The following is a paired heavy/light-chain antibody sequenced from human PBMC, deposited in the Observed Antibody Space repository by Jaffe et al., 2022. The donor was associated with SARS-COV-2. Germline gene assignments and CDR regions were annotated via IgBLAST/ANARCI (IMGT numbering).Heavy chain of an antibody. Sequence: EVQLVESGGGLVKPGRSLRLSCTTSGFTFGDYGMSWFRQAPGKGLEWVGLIKSQAYGGTIEYAASVKDRFIISRDDSISVAYLQMNSLKVEDTAVYYCSRGRGYQLLTTIITDYWGPGTLVTVSS. CDR3: SRGRGYQLLTTIITDY. D-gene: IGHD2-2*01. CDR2: IKSQAYGGTI. J-gene: IGHJ4*02. V-gene: IGHV3-49*05. CDR1: GFTFGDYG.
Light chain of an antibody. Sequence: QSVLTQPPSVSGAPGQGVTISCTGSSSNIGARYDVHWYQHLPGTAPKLLIYGNNNRPSGVPDRFSASKSDTSASLAITGLQAEDEGVYYCQSFDSRLSAPVFGGGTRLTVL. CDR2: GNN. CDR1: SSNIGARYD. J-gene: IGLJ2*01. V-gene: IGLV1-40*01. CDR3: QSFDSRLSAPV.